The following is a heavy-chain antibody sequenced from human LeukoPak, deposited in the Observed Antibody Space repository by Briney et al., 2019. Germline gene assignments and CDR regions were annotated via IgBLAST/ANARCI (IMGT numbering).Heavy chain of an antibody. D-gene: IGHD3-22*01. CDR1: AASIRSHS. J-gene: IGHJ4*02. V-gene: IGHV4-59*08. CDR2: LSYSGST. Sequence: PSETLSLTCTVSAASIRSHSWSWIRQPPGRGLEWIGYLSYSGSTDYNPSLKSRVTMSVDTSKNQFSLKLSSVTAADTAVYYCARHARTNHYDSSGPVDYWGQGTLVTVSS. CDR3: ARHARTNHYDSSGPVDY.